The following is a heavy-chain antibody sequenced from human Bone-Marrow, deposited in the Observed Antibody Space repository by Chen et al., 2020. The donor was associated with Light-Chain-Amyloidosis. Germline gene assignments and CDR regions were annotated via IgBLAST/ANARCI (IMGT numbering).Heavy chain of an antibody. J-gene: IGHJ1*01. CDR2: INPTFGTA. V-gene: IGHV1-69*01. CDR1: GGTFRNYA. Sequence: QVQLVQSEAEVRKPGSSVRVSCKASGGTFRNYALNWVRQDPGQGLEWMGAINPTFGTANYAPKCQGRFTITADDSTSTAYMELSSLKSEDTAIYYCARPSWPTLGEYFHHWGQGTLITVSS. D-gene: IGHD3-16*01. CDR3: ARPSWPTLGEYFHH.